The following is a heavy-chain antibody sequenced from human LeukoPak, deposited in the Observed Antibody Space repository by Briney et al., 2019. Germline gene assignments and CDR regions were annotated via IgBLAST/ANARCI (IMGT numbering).Heavy chain of an antibody. CDR2: INPNSGGT. CDR3: ARDEQWLSGKTRFDP. J-gene: IGHJ5*02. CDR1: GYTFTGYY. D-gene: IGHD3-10*01. Sequence: ASVKVSCKASGYTFTGYYMHWVRQAPGQGLEWMGWINPNSGGTNYAQKFQGRVTMTRDTSISTAYMELSRLRSDDTAVYYCARDEQWLSGKTRFDPWGQGTLVTVSS. V-gene: IGHV1-2*02.